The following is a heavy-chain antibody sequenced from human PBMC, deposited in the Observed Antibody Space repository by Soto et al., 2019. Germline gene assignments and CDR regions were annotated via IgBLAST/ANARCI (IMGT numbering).Heavy chain of an antibody. CDR3: AREAWGTAMGDDAFDI. J-gene: IGHJ3*02. D-gene: IGHD5-18*01. Sequence: GGSLRLSCAASGFTFSSYSMNWVRQAPGKGLEWVSSISSSSSYIYYADSVKGRFTISRDNAKNSLYLQMNSLRAEDTAVYYCAREAWGTAMGDDAFDIWGQGTMVTVSS. V-gene: IGHV3-21*01. CDR1: GFTFSSYS. CDR2: ISSSSSYI.